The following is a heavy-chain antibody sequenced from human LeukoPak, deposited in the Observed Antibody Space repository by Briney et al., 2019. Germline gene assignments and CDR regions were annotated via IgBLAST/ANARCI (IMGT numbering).Heavy chain of an antibody. CDR3: AREASDAFDI. CDR2: IWYDGSNK. Sequence: PGRSLRLSCAASGFPFSSYDMHWVRQAPGKGLEWVALIWYDGSNKNYADSVKGRFTISRDNSKNTLFLQMNSLRAEDTAVYYCAREASDAFDIWGQGTMVTVSS. J-gene: IGHJ3*02. V-gene: IGHV3-33*01. CDR1: GFPFSSYD.